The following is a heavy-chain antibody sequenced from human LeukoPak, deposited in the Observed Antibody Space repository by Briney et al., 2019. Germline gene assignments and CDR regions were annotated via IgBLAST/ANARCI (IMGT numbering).Heavy chain of an antibody. Sequence: GGSLRLSCAASGFTFISYSMTWVGQAPGKGLGGVSSISSSSSYIYYADSVKGRFTITRDNAKNSLYLQMNSLRAEDTAVYYCAREGLTTQDAFDIWGQGTMVTVSS. CDR1: GFTFISYS. V-gene: IGHV3-21*01. CDR3: AREGLTTQDAFDI. J-gene: IGHJ3*02. D-gene: IGHD1-14*01. CDR2: ISSSSSYI.